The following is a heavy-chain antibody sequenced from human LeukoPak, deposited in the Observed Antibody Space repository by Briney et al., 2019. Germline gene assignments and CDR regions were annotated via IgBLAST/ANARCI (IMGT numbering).Heavy chain of an antibody. CDR1: GFTFSGYA. J-gene: IGHJ4*02. D-gene: IGHD3-10*01. CDR2: ISYDGSNE. CDR3: ARVGYYASGPFSYFDY. Sequence: PGGSLRLSCAASGFTFSGYAMHWVRQAPGKGLEWVAVISYDGSNEYYADSVKGRFTISRDNSKNTLYLQMNSLSFEDTAVYYCARVGYYASGPFSYFDYWGQGTLVTVSS. V-gene: IGHV3-30-3*01.